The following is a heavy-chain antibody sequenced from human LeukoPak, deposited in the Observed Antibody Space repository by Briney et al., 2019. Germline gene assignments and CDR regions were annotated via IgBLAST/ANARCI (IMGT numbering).Heavy chain of an antibody. J-gene: IGHJ4*02. D-gene: IGHD2-15*01. V-gene: IGHV4-59*08. Sequence: SDTLSLTCTVSGGSISSYYWSWIRQPPGKGLEWIGYIYYSGSTNYNPSLKSRVTISVDTSKNQFSLKLSSVTAADTAVYYCARYLGYCSGGSCYPTVGFDYWGQGTLVTVSS. CDR1: GGSISSYY. CDR2: IYYSGST. CDR3: ARYLGYCSGGSCYPTVGFDY.